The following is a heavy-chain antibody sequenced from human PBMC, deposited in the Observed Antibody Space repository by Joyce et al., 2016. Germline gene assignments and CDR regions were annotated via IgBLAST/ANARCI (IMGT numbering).Heavy chain of an antibody. Sequence: EVQLVESGGGLLQPGGSLRLSCAASGFTFTNYWMTWVSQAPGKGLVWVARVDSDGSGTSYADSVKGRFTISRDNAENMVHLQMNSLRTEDTAVYFCGSVFEYWGRGALVTVSS. CDR1: GFTFTNYW. CDR2: VDSDGSGT. CDR3: GSVFEY. J-gene: IGHJ4*02. V-gene: IGHV3-74*01.